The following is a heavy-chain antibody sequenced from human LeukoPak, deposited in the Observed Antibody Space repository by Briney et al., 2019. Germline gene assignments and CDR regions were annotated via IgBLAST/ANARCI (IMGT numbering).Heavy chain of an antibody. CDR1: GFTFSSYG. CDR3: AKDLYYYDSSGYYYPGWFDY. D-gene: IGHD3-22*01. V-gene: IGHV3-30*02. Sequence: GGSLRLSCAASGFTFSSYGMHWVRQAPGKGLEWVAFIRYDGSNKYYADSVKGRFTISRDNSKNTLYLQINSLRAEDTAVYYCAKDLYYYDSSGYYYPGWFDYWGQGTLVTVSS. CDR2: IRYDGSNK. J-gene: IGHJ4*02.